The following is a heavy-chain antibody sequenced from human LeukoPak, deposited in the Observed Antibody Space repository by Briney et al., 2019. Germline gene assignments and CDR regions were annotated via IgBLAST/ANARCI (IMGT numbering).Heavy chain of an antibody. J-gene: IGHJ6*02. V-gene: IGHV3-30*04. CDR2: TSHDGSTK. CDR1: EFTFSSYA. D-gene: IGHD3-3*01. Sequence: GRSLRLSCAASEFTFSSYAMHWVRQAPGKGLEWVAITSHDGSTKNYADSVKGRFTISRDNSENTLYLQMNSLRAEDTAVYYCARGKSGIFGVVISRYYYGMDVWGQGTTVTVS. CDR3: ARGKSGIFGVVISRYYYGMDV.